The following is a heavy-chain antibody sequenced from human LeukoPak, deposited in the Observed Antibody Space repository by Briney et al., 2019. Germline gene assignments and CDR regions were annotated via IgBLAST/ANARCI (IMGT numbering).Heavy chain of an antibody. CDR2: IYPGDSDT. Sequence: RGESLKISCKGSGYSFTSYWIGWVRQMPGKGLEWMGIIYPGDSDTRYSPSFQGQVTISADKSISTAYLQWSSLKASDTGMYYCARGSDYDILTGYYWFDYWGQGTLVTVSS. D-gene: IGHD3-9*01. J-gene: IGHJ4*02. CDR3: ARGSDYDILTGYYWFDY. V-gene: IGHV5-51*01. CDR1: GYSFTSYW.